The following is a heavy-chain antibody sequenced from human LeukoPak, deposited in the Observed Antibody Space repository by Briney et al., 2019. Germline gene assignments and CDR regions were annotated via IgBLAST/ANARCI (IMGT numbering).Heavy chain of an antibody. J-gene: IGHJ3*02. CDR1: GLTFSNFN. D-gene: IGHD6-13*01. V-gene: IGHV3-30*02. CDR3: AREGSMRAFDI. Sequence: PGGSLRLSCAASGLTFSNFNMHWVRQTPGKGLEWVAFIRYTGTDKYYADSVKGRFTISRDNSKDTLYLQMNSLRAEDTAVYYCAREGSMRAFDIWGQGTMVTVSS. CDR2: IRYTGTDK.